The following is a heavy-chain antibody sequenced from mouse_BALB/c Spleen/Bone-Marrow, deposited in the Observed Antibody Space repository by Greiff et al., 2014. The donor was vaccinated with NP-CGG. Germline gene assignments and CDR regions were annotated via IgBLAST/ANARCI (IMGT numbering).Heavy chain of an antibody. CDR1: GYTFTSYW. CDR2: INPSNGRT. CDR3: ASTYFDY. J-gene: IGHJ2*01. V-gene: IGHV1S81*02. Sequence: QVQLQQSGAELVKPGASVKLFCKASGYTFTSYWMHWVKQRPGQGLEWIGEINPSNGRTNYNEKFKSKATLTVDKSSSTAYMQLSSLTPEDSAVYCCASTYFDYWGQGTPLTVSS.